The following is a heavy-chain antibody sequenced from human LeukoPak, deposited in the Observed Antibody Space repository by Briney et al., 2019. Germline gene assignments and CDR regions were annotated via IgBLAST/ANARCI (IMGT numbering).Heavy chain of an antibody. CDR1: GGSISGSSYY. J-gene: IGHJ4*02. CDR3: ARDQDYYDSSGYPQYHYFDY. V-gene: IGHV4-39*07. CDR2: IDHSGST. D-gene: IGHD3-22*01. Sequence: PSEILSLTCTASGGSISGSSYYWGWIRQPPGKGLEWIGEIDHSGSTNYNPSLKSRVTISVDTSKNQFSLKLSSVTAADTAVYYCARDQDYYDSSGYPQYHYFDYWGQGTLVTVSS.